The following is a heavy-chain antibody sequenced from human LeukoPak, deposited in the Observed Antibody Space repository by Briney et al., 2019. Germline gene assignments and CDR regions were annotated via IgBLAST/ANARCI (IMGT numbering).Heavy chain of an antibody. V-gene: IGHV1-2*02. Sequence: ASVKVSCKASGYTFTGYYMHWVRQAPGQGLEWMGWINPNSGGTNYAQKFQGRVTMTSDTSISTAYMELSRLRSDDTAVYYCARVKTSGSYSRYFQHWGQGTLVTVSS. CDR3: ARVKTSGSYSRYFQH. J-gene: IGHJ1*01. CDR1: GYTFTGYY. CDR2: INPNSGGT. D-gene: IGHD1-26*01.